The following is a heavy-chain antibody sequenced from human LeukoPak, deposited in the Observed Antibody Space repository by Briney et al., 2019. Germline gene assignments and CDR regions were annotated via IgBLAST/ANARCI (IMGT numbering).Heavy chain of an antibody. CDR2: TRNKANSYTT. CDR3: ARGVSGGGYYFDY. CDR1: GXTLSDHY. V-gene: IGHV3-72*01. J-gene: IGHJ4*02. Sequence: GGSLRLSCAASGXTLSDHYIDWVRQAPGKGLEWVGRTRNKANSYTTEYAASVKGRFTISRDDSKNSLYLQMNSLKTEDTAVYYCARGVSGGGYYFDYRGQGTLVTVSS. D-gene: IGHD2-8*02.